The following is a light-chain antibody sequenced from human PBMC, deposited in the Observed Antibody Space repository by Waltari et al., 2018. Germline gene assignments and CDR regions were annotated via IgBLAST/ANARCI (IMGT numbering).Light chain of an antibody. CDR3: AAWDDTPKGVL. V-gene: IGLV1-44*01. CDR1: GSHIGARA. Sequence: QSVLTQSPSTSGTPGQTVTIFCSGSGSHIGARAVNWCKQLPGTAPKLLIDSNKQRRSEVPDRLSGSRSRSSASLPISRLQSEEEADYYGAAWDDTPKGVLVGGRTKLPGL. CDR2: SNK. J-gene: IGLJ2*01.